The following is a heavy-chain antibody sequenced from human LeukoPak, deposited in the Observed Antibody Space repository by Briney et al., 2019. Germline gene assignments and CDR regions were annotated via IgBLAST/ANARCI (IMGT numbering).Heavy chain of an antibody. D-gene: IGHD3-10*01. V-gene: IGHV4-39*07. Sequence: PSETLSLTCTVSGGSISSSSYYWGWIRQPPVKGLEWIGSIYYSGSTYYNPSLKSRVTISVDTSKNQFSLKLSSVTAADTAVYYCATDDEGRQFDYWGQGTLVTVSS. CDR3: ATDDEGRQFDY. CDR2: IYYSGST. CDR1: GGSISSSSYY. J-gene: IGHJ4*02.